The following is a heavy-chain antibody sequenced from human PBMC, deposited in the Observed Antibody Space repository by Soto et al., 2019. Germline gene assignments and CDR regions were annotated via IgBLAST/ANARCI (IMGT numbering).Heavy chain of an antibody. CDR1: GFTFSNFG. CDR2: ISYYGNTK. V-gene: IGHV3-30*03. Sequence: QVQLVESGGGVVQPGRSLRLSCAASGFTFSNFGMHWVRQAPVKGLEWVAVISYYGNTKYYADSVKGRFTISRDNSKNTLYLQMDSLRVEDTAVYYCTSQVATGDWGQGTLVTVSS. J-gene: IGHJ4*02. D-gene: IGHD5-12*01. CDR3: TSQVATGD.